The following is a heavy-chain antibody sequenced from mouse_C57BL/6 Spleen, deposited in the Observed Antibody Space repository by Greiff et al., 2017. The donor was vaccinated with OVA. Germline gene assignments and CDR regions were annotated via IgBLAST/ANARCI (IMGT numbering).Heavy chain of an antibody. D-gene: IGHD1-1*01. CDR2: IDPETGGT. CDR3: TRGGYYYGSRESYFDY. J-gene: IGHJ2*01. V-gene: IGHV1-15*01. Sequence: QVQLQQSGAELVRPGASVTLSCKASGYTFTDYEMHWVKQTPVHGLEWIGAIDPETGGTAYNQKFKGKAILTADKSSSTAYMELRSLTSEDSAVYYCTRGGYYYGSRESYFDYWGQGTTLTVSS. CDR1: GYTFTDYE.